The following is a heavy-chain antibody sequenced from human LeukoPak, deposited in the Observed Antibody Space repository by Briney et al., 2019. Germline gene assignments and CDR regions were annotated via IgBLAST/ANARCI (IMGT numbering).Heavy chain of an antibody. V-gene: IGHV3-74*01. J-gene: IGHJ4*02. CDR1: GFTFSSYC. CDR3: ARSNQADDY. CDR2: INPGGSSI. D-gene: IGHD1-14*01. Sequence: PGRPLRLSCAASGFTFSSYCMHWVRQVPGKGLVWVARINPGGSSIAYADSVKGRFTISRDNAKNTLYLQMDSLRAEDTGVYYCARSNQADDYWGQGTLVTVSS.